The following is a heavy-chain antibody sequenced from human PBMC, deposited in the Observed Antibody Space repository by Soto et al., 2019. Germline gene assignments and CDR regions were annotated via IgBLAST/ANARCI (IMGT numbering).Heavy chain of an antibody. V-gene: IGHV1-46*01. Sequence: ASVKVSCKASGYTFTSYYMHWVRQAPGQGLEWMGIINPSGGSTSYAQKFQGRVTMTMDTSTSTVYMELSSLRSEDTAVYYCARAEVDCSGGSCYSSLFDYWGQGTLVTVSS. D-gene: IGHD2-15*01. J-gene: IGHJ4*02. CDR1: GYTFTSYY. CDR2: INPSGGST. CDR3: ARAEVDCSGGSCYSSLFDY.